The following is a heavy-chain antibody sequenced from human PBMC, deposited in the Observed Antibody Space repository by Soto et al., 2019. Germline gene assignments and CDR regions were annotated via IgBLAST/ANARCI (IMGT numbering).Heavy chain of an antibody. V-gene: IGHV3-30-3*01. Sequence: SLRLSWAAAGCNFGNYAMHCVRQAPGKGLEWVAVISYDGSNKYYADSVKGRFTISRDNSKNTLYLQMNSLSAEDTAVYYCAREGPSRELIVVVITALFLGYWGQRTLVTVSS. CDR1: GCNFGNYA. D-gene: IGHD3-22*01. J-gene: IGHJ4*02. CDR3: AREGPSRELIVVVITALFLGY. CDR2: ISYDGSNK.